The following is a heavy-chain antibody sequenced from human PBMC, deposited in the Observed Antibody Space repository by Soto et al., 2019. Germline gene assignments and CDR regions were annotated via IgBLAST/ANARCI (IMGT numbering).Heavy chain of an antibody. D-gene: IGHD1-26*01. CDR3: ARLFCSTDTCDSWFDP. J-gene: IGHJ5*02. CDR1: GYTFTTFW. CDR2: IDPRDSQT. Sequence: PGESLKISCTGFGYTFTTFWISWVRQMPGKGLEWMGRIDPRDSQTNYSPSFQGHVTISVDKSISTAYLQWDSLKASDTAMYYCARLFCSTDTCDSWFDPWGRGTLVTVSS. V-gene: IGHV5-10-1*01.